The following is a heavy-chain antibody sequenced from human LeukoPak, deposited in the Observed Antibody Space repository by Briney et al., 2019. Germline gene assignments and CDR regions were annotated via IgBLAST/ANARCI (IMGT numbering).Heavy chain of an antibody. CDR3: ARDSSEGGDGMDV. CDR2: INHNGNVN. J-gene: IGHJ6*02. CDR1: GFTFSSYW. D-gene: IGHD6-19*01. V-gene: IGHV3-7*01. Sequence: PGGSLRLSCAASGFTFSSYWMNWARQAPGKGLEWVASINHNGNVNYYVDSVKGRFTISRDNAKNSLYLQMNSLRDEDTAVYYCARDSSEGGDGMDVWGQGTTVTVSS.